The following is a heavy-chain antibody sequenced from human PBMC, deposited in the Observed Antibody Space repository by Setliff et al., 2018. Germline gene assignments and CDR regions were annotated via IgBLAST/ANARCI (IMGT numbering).Heavy chain of an antibody. V-gene: IGHV1-18*04. J-gene: IGHJ6*01. CDR3: ARVVYYASGSSLSYGMDV. CDR2: INNYSFKT. CDR1: GYIFAGYY. Sequence: ASVKVSCKASGYIFAGYYMHWVRQTPGQGLEWMGWINNYSFKTNYAQKFQGRVTMTTDTSTNTVFMELRSLRSDDTAMFYCARVVYYASGSSLSYGMDVWGQGTLVTVSS. D-gene: IGHD3-10*01.